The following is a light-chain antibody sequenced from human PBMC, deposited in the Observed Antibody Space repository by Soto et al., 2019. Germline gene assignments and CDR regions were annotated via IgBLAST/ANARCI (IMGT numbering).Light chain of an antibody. Sequence: IVLTQSPGTLSLSPGERATLSCRASQSVSSNLAWYQQKPGQAPRLLIYGASTRATGIPARFSGSGSGTEFTLTTSRLEPEDFAVYYCQQYGYLGTFGQGTKVDIK. CDR3: QQYGYLGT. V-gene: IGKV3-20*01. CDR2: GAS. J-gene: IGKJ1*01. CDR1: QSVSSN.